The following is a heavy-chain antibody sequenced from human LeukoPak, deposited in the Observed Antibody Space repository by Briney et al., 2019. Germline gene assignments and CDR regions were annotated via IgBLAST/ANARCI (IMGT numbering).Heavy chain of an antibody. Sequence: SETLSLTCTVSGGSISSYYWSWIRQPPGKGLEWIGYIYYSGSTNYNPSLKSRVTISVDTSKNQFSLKLSSVTAADTAVYYCARGGWGYSNRFDYWDQGTLVTVSS. V-gene: IGHV4-59*01. CDR1: GGSISSYY. CDR3: ARGGWGYSNRFDY. J-gene: IGHJ4*02. D-gene: IGHD4-11*01. CDR2: IYYSGST.